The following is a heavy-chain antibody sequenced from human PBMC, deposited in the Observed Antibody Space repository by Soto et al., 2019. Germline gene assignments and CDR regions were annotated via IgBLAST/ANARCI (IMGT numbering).Heavy chain of an antibody. V-gene: IGHV3-23*01. CDR1: GFTFSSYA. CDR3: AKDGRYCSSTSCYTWVDY. J-gene: IGHJ4*02. Sequence: PGGSLRLSCAASGFTFSSYAMSWVRQAPGKGLEWVSAISGSGGSTYYADSVKGRFTISRDNSKNTLYLQMNSPRAEDTAVYYCAKDGRYCSSTSCYTWVDYWGQGTLVTVSS. CDR2: ISGSGGST. D-gene: IGHD2-2*02.